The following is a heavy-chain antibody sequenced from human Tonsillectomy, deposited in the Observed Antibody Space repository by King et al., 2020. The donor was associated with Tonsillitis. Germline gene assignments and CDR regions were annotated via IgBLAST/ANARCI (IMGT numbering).Heavy chain of an antibody. CDR2: IAYDENKN. CDR1: GFSFSDYA. J-gene: IGHJ4*02. Sequence: VQLVESGGGVVQPGGSLRLSCAASGFSFSDYAMHWVRQAPGKGLEWVAFIAYDENKNYYTDSVKGRFTISRDNSKNTLYLEMNSLRFEDTAVYYCAKDQAGYWGQGTLVTVSS. V-gene: IGHV3-30*02. CDR3: AKDQAGY.